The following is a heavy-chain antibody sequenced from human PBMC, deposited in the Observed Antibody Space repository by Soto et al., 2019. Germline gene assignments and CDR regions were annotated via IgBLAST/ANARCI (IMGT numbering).Heavy chain of an antibody. CDR2: VNSDGSST. V-gene: IGHV3-74*01. CDR3: ARDYGAPHPAGYYYYMDV. Sequence: GGSLRLSCAASGFTFNNYWMHWVRQAPGKGLVWVSRVNSDGSSTTYADSVKGRFTISRDNAKNTLYLQMNSLRAEDTAVYYCARDYGAPHPAGYYYYMDVWGKGTTVTVSS. CDR1: GFTFNNYW. J-gene: IGHJ6*03. D-gene: IGHD4-17*01.